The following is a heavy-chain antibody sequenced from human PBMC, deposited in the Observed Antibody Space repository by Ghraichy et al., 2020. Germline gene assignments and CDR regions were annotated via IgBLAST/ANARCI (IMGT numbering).Heavy chain of an antibody. CDR2: LRFNEDRE. D-gene: IGHD3-10*01. Sequence: GESLNISCAASGFAFGFSDIHWVRQAPGKGLEWVAVLRFNEDREYYADSVTGRFTVSKDNSKKTLFLQMNNLRPEDTAVYYCTKDLRSSATYHYYFESWGQGTLVTVSS. CDR1: GFAFGFSD. CDR3: TKDLRSSATYHYYFES. J-gene: IGHJ4*02. V-gene: IGHV3-30*02.